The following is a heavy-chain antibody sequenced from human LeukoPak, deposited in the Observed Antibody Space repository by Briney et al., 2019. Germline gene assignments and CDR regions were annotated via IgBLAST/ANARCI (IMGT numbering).Heavy chain of an antibody. Sequence: GGSLRLSCAASGFTFSSYEMNWVRQAPGKGLEWVSYISNSGSTIYYADSVKGRFSISRDNAKNSLYLEMNSLRAEDTAVYYCARSAYSSGCLGYWGQGTLVIVSS. V-gene: IGHV3-48*03. J-gene: IGHJ4*02. CDR3: ARSAYSSGCLGY. CDR1: GFTFSSYE. CDR2: ISNSGSTI. D-gene: IGHD6-19*01.